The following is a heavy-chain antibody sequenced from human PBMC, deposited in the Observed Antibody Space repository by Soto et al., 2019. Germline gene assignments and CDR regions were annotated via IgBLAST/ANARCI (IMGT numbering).Heavy chain of an antibody. Sequence: QVQLVQSGAEVKKPGASVKVSCTDSGYTFTSYGISWVRQAPGQGLEWMGWISAYNGNTNYAQKLQGRGTMTTDTATSTAYMELRSLRSDDTAVYYCARDHRVYYYDSSGYYPLGYWGQGTLVTVSS. CDR1: GYTFTSYG. CDR3: ARDHRVYYYDSSGYYPLGY. V-gene: IGHV1-18*04. CDR2: ISAYNGNT. J-gene: IGHJ4*02. D-gene: IGHD3-22*01.